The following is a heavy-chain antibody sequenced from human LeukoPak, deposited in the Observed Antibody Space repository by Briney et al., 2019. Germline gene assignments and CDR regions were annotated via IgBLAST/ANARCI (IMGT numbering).Heavy chain of an antibody. J-gene: IGHJ4*02. CDR1: GFTVSSNY. D-gene: IGHD5-24*01. CDR2: IYSGGST. Sequence: CXASGFTVSSNYMSWVRQAPGKGLEWVSVIYSGGSTYYADSVKGRFTISRDNSKNSLYLQMNSLRAEDTALYYCGXXXXRYGEDGYFDYWGQGTLVTVSS. V-gene: IGHV3-53*05. CDR3: GXXXXRYGEDGYFDY.